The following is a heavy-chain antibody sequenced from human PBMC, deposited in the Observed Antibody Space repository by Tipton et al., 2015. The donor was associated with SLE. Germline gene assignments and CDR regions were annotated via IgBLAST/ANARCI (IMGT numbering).Heavy chain of an antibody. V-gene: IGHV4-31*03. J-gene: IGHJ4*02. CDR3: ARDLKFLDY. CDR1: GGSISSGGYY. CDR2: IYQSGST. Sequence: TLSLTCTVSGGSISSGGYYWSWIRQHPGKDLELIGCIYQSGSTYYNPSLRSRVMISLDRSKNQFSLNLTSLTAADTAIYYCARDLKFLDYWGQGIHVTVSS.